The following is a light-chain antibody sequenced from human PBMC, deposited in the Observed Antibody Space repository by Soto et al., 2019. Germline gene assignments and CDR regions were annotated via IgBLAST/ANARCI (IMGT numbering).Light chain of an antibody. Sequence: VMTQSPKPLSVSTGERAIITCRAGQGVTTNFAWYQQKSGQSPRLLIYDVSIRATGVPARFSATGSETDFTLTISGLQSGDSAVYFCQQYNNWPFSFGQGTRLEIK. V-gene: IGKV3-15*01. CDR3: QQYNNWPFS. CDR1: QGVTTN. CDR2: DVS. J-gene: IGKJ5*01.